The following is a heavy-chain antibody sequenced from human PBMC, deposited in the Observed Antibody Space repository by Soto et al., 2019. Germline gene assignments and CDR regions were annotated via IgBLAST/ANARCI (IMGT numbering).Heavy chain of an antibody. D-gene: IGHD2-15*01. Sequence: EVQLLESGGGLVQPGGSLRLSCAASGFTFSSYAMSWVRQAPGKGLEWVSGIGGSGSSKYYADSVKGRFTISRDNSKNTLYVQMNSLRAEDTAVYYCAKDRGWPAATIRGWDYWGQGTLVTVSS. J-gene: IGHJ4*02. CDR1: GFTFSSYA. V-gene: IGHV3-23*01. CDR2: IGGSGSSK. CDR3: AKDRGWPAATIRGWDY.